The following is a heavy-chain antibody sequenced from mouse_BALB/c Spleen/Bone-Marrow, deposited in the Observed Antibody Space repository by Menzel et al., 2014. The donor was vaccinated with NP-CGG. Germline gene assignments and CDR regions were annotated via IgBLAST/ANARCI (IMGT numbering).Heavy chain of an antibody. J-gene: IGHJ1*01. CDR3: ARRRTFVTSVVDYFDV. D-gene: IGHD1-1*02. V-gene: IGHV1-82*01. Sequence: VQLQQSGPELVKPGASVKISCRASGYVFSSSWMNWVKQRPGQGLDWIGRIYPGDGNTNYNGKFKGKATLTADTSSSTAYMQISSLTSVDSAVYFCARRRTFVTSVVDYFDVWGAGTTVTVSS. CDR1: GYVFSSSW. CDR2: IYPGDGNT.